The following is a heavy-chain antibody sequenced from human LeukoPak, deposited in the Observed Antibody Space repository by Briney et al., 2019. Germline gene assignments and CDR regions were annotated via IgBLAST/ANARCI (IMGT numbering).Heavy chain of an antibody. CDR3: ARAVMVRVVIRWFDP. CDR1: GGSISSYY. D-gene: IGHD3-10*01. CDR2: IYYSGST. J-gene: IGHJ5*02. Sequence: SETLSLTCTVSGGSISSYYWSWIRQPPGKGLEWIGYIYYSGSTNYNPSLKGRVTISVDTSKNQFSLKLSSVTAADTAVYYCARAVMVRVVIRWFDPWGQGTLVTVSS. V-gene: IGHV4-59*01.